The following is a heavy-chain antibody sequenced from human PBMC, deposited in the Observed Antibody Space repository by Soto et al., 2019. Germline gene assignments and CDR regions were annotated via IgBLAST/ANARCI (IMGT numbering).Heavy chain of an antibody. Sequence: GASVKVSCKASGYTFTSYGISWVRQAPGQGLEWMGWISAYNGNTNYAQKLQGRVTMTTDTSASTAYMELRSLRSDDTAVYYCAREEDSSGYYSSGYYGMDVWGQGTTVTVSS. CDR3: AREEDSSGYYSSGYYGMDV. CDR2: ISAYNGNT. V-gene: IGHV1-18*01. CDR1: GYTFTSYG. D-gene: IGHD3-22*01. J-gene: IGHJ6*02.